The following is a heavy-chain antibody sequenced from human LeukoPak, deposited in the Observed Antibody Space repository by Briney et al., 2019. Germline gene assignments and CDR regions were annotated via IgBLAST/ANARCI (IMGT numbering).Heavy chain of an antibody. CDR3: ARGADSRSYYFGLDV. J-gene: IGHJ6*02. V-gene: IGHV4-59*01. CDR2: MYYGGST. D-gene: IGHD6-13*01. Sequence: PSETLSLTCSVSGVSITTYFWSWIRQSPGKGLEWIGYMYYGGSTTYNPSLKSRVAISIDTSKNQFSLKLTSVTAGDTAVYYCARGADSRSYYFGLDVWGQGTTVTVSS. CDR1: GVSITTYF.